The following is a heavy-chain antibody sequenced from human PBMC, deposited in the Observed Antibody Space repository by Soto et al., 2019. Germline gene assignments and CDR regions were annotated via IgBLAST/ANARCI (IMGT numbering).Heavy chain of an antibody. V-gene: IGHV3-23*01. CDR3: AKDPSGYTDGYYYYYYMDV. CDR1: GFSFSSYA. D-gene: IGHD6-25*01. J-gene: IGHJ6*03. CDR2: ISGTGRST. Sequence: GGSLRLSCAASGFSFSSYAMSWVRQAPGKGLEWVSTISGTGRSTYYADSVKGRFTISRDNSKNTLYLQLNRLRAEDTAVYYCAKDPSGYTDGYYYYYYMDVWGKGTTVTVSS.